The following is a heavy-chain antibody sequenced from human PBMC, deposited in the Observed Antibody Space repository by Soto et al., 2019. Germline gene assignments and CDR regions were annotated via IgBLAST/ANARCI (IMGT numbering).Heavy chain of an antibody. Sequence: SETLSLTCTVSGDSVTSGNYCWNWIRQPPGKGLEWIGYMYYSGRTDYNPSLKSRVTLSVDASKNQLSLQLTSVTAADTALYFCARTDSSGRWAALYWVQGILVTVSS. CDR1: GDSVTSGNYC. D-gene: IGHD3-22*01. J-gene: IGHJ4*02. CDR3: ARTDSSGRWAALY. CDR2: MYYSGRT. V-gene: IGHV4-61*01.